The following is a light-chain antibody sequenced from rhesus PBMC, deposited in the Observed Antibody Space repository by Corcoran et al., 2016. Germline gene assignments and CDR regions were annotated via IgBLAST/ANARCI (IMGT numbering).Light chain of an antibody. Sequence: DIQMTQSPSSLSASVGDRVTITCRASENVNNYLNWYQQKPGKAPKLLIKKATTLQSGVPSRFSGSGSGTVYTFTISSLQPEDVATYYCQHGYGTPFTFGPGTKLDIK. J-gene: IGKJ3*01. V-gene: IGKV1-74*01. CDR3: QHGYGTPFT. CDR2: KAT. CDR1: ENVNNY.